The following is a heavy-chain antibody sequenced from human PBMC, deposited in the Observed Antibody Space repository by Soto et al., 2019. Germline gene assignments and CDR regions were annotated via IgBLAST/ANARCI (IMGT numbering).Heavy chain of an antibody. CDR2: ISAYNGNT. V-gene: IGHV1-18*01. CDR1: GYTFTSYG. D-gene: IGHD3-22*01. CDR3: ARNGYYDSSGYHNWFEP. J-gene: IGHJ5*02. Sequence: GASAKVSCKYSGYTFTSYGISLLRHTHGQWLEWMGWISAYNGNTNYAQKLQGRVTMTTDTSTSTAYMELRSLRSDDTAVYYCARNGYYDSSGYHNWFEPWGQGTLVTVSS.